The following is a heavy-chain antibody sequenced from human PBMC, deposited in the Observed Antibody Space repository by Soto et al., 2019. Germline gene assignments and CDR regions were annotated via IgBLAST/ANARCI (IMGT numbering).Heavy chain of an antibody. J-gene: IGHJ4*02. Sequence: SETLSLTCAVYGGSFSGYYWSWIRQPPGKGLEWIGEINHSGSTNYNPSLKSRVTISVDTSKNQFSLKLSSVTAADTAVYYCARRPPIVVVVAATAFDYWGQGTLVTVSS. CDR1: GGSFSGYY. CDR2: INHSGST. D-gene: IGHD2-15*01. V-gene: IGHV4-34*01. CDR3: ARRPPIVVVVAATAFDY.